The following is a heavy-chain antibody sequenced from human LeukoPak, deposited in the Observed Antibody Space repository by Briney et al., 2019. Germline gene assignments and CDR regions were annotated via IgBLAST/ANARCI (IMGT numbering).Heavy chain of an antibody. V-gene: IGHV3-48*02. J-gene: IGHJ4*02. D-gene: IGHD6-19*01. CDR3: ARGYRSGWFY. CDR1: GFTFSSYS. CDR2: ISSSSSTI. Sequence: GGSLRLSCAASGFTFSSYSMNWVRQAPGKGLELVSYISSSSSTIYYADSVQGRFTISRDNAKNSLYLQMNSMRDEDTAVYYRARGYRSGWFYWGQGTPVTVSS.